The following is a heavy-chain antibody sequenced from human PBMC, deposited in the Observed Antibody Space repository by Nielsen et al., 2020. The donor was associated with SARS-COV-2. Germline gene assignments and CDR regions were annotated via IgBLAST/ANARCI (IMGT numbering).Heavy chain of an antibody. D-gene: IGHD2-21*02. V-gene: IGHV5-51*01. CDR2: IYPGDSDT. J-gene: IGHJ4*02. CDR1: GYSFTSYW. Sequence: GESLKISCKGSGYSFTSYWIGWVRQMPGKGLEWMGIIYPGDSDTRYSPSFQGQVTISADKSISTAYLQWSSLKASDTAMYYCAREDRWCGGDCYNGKVDYWGQGTLVTVSS. CDR3: AREDRWCGGDCYNGKVDY.